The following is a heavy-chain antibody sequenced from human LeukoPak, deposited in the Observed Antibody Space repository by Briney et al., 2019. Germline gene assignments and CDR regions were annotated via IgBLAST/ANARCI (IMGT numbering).Heavy chain of an antibody. CDR3: ARGGPAEQLVRGYYYYYMDV. V-gene: IGHV1-18*01. CDR2: ITTYNGDT. J-gene: IGHJ6*03. Sequence: ASVKVSCKASGYTFTTYGLSWVRQAPGQGLEWMGWITTYNGDTDYAQKLQGRFTMTADTSTSTAYMELRSLRSDDTAVYYCARGGPAEQLVRGYYYYYMDVWGKGTTVTVSS. D-gene: IGHD6-13*01. CDR1: GYTFTTYG.